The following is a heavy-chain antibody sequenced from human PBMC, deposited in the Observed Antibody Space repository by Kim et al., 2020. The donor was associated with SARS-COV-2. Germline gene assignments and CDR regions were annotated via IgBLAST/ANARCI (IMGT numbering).Heavy chain of an antibody. Sequence: SETLSLTCTVSGGSISSGGYYWSWIRQHPGKGLEWIGYIYYSGSTYYNPSLKSRVTISVDTSKNQFSLKLSSVTAADTAVYYCARAPKGDYDSSGYYSWDAFDIWGQGTMVTVSS. CDR1: GGSISSGGYY. V-gene: IGHV4-31*03. CDR3: ARAPKGDYDSSGYYSWDAFDI. J-gene: IGHJ3*02. CDR2: IYYSGST. D-gene: IGHD3-22*01.